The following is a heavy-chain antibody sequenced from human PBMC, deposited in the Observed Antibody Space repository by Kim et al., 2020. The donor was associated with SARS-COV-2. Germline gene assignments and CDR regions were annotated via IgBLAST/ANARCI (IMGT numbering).Heavy chain of an antibody. CDR2: IRHDGSQI. D-gene: IGHD5-12*01. CDR3: ARDSGSYYFDS. Sequence: GGSLRLSCAASEFTFSSYWMGWVRQAPGKGLEWVANIRHDGSQIHYVDSVRGRFTISRDNTKNSLYLQMNSLRGEDTAIYYCARDSGSYYFDSWGQGTLVSVYS. J-gene: IGHJ4*02. V-gene: IGHV3-7*03. CDR1: EFTFSSYW.